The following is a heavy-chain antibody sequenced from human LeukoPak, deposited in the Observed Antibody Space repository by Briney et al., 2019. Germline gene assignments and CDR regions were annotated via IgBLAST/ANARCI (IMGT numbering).Heavy chain of an antibody. Sequence: GGSLRLSCAASGFTFRTYSMNWVRQAPGKGLEWVPHISSGSSTIDYADSVKGRFTISRDNAKNSLYLQMNSLRAEDTAVYYCARDTIAVTAQYYFDYWGQGTLVTVSS. J-gene: IGHJ4*02. D-gene: IGHD6-19*01. CDR2: ISSGSSTI. V-gene: IGHV3-48*01. CDR3: ARDTIAVTAQYYFDY. CDR1: GFTFRTYS.